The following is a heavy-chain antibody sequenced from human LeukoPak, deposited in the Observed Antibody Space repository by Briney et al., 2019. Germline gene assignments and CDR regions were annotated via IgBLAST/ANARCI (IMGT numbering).Heavy chain of an antibody. Sequence: AGGSLRLSCAASGFTFSDYWMSWVRQAPGKGLEWVANIKQDGAEQNCVGSVKGRFTISRDNAKNSLYLQMNSLRAEDTAVYYCARAGRLDKWGQGTLVTVSS. CDR1: GFTFSDYW. D-gene: IGHD3-3*01. CDR2: IKQDGAEQ. V-gene: IGHV3-7*03. J-gene: IGHJ4*02. CDR3: ARAGRLDK.